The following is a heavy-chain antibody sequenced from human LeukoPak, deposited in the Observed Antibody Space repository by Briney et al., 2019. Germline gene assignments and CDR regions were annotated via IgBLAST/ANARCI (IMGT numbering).Heavy chain of an antibody. J-gene: IGHJ4*02. D-gene: IGHD6-13*01. V-gene: IGHV3-21*01. CDR2: ISSSSSYI. CDR3: ALMYSSSWAFDY. Sequence: GGSLRLSCAASGFTFSTYGMNWVRQAPGKGLEWVSSISSSSSYIYYADSVKGRFTISRDNAKNSLYLQMNSLRAEDTAVYYCALMYSSSWAFDYWGQGTLVTVSS. CDR1: GFTFSTYG.